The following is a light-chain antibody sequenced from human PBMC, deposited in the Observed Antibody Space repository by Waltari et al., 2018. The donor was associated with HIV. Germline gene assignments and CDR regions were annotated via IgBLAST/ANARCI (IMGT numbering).Light chain of an antibody. CDR2: EVN. CDR3: SSYTSSITLV. V-gene: IGLV2-14*01. CDR1: HNAVGGYNY. J-gene: IGLJ2*01. Sequence: QSALTQPASLSGSPGQSITISCDGTHNAVGGYNYVSWYQQHPGKAPNPMSCEVNKRPSGVSSRFSGSKSGNTAYLTISGLQAEDEADYYCSSYTSSITLVFGGGTKVTVL.